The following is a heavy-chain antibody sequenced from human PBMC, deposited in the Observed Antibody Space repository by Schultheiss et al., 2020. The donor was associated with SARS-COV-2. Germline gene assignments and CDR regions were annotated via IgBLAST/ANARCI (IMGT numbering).Heavy chain of an antibody. V-gene: IGHV3-11*06. D-gene: IGHD3-3*01. J-gene: IGHJ4*02. CDR1: GFTFSDYF. CDR2: ISSSSSYT. CDR3: ARGAILGVVTGDY. Sequence: GGSLRLSCVASGFTFSDYFMTWIRQAPGKGLEWVSYISSSSSYTNYADSVKGRFTISRDNAKNSLYLQMNSLRAEDTAVYYCARGAILGVVTGDYWGQGTLVTVSS.